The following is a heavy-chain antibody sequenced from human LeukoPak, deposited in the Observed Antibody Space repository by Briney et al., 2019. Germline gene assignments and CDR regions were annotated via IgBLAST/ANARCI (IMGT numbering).Heavy chain of an antibody. J-gene: IGHJ4*02. Sequence: GGSLRLPCAVSGITLSNYGMSWVRQAPGKGLEWVAGISDSGGSTKYADSVKGRSTVSRDNPKNTLSLQMSSLRAEDTAVYFCAKRGVVIRVFLVGFHKEAYYFDSWGQGALVTVSS. CDR2: ISDSGGST. CDR3: AKRGVVIRVFLVGFHKEAYYFDS. CDR1: GITLSNYG. V-gene: IGHV3-23*01. D-gene: IGHD3-10*01.